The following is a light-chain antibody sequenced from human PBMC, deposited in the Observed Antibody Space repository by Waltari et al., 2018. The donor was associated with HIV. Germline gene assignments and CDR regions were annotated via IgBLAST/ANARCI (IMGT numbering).Light chain of an antibody. Sequence: EIVLTQSPATLSLSPGERATLSCRASQSVSSYLAWYQQKPGQAPRLLIYDASNRATGIPARFSGRGSGTDFTLSISSLEAEDFAVYYCQQRSNWPRLTFGGGTKVEIK. J-gene: IGKJ4*01. CDR3: QQRSNWPRLT. CDR1: QSVSSY. V-gene: IGKV3-11*01. CDR2: DAS.